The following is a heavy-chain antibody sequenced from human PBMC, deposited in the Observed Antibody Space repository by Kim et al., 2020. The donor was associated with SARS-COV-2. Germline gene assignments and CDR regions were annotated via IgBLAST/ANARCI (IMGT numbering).Heavy chain of an antibody. D-gene: IGHD5-12*01. CDR2: IIPIFGTG. Sequence: SVKVSCKASGGTFSSYAISWVRQAPGQGLEWMGGIIPIFGTGKYRQKCQGRVTITADESTSTAYMELSSLRSEDTAVYYCARSIGYDSYYYYGMDVWGQGTTVTVSS. J-gene: IGHJ6*02. CDR1: GGTFSSYA. CDR3: ARSIGYDSYYYYGMDV. V-gene: IGHV1-69*13.